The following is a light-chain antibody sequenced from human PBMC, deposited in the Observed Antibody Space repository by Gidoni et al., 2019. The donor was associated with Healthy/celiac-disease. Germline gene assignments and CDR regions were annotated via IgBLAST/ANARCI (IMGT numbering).Light chain of an antibody. CDR2: DAS. V-gene: IGKV1-13*02. CDR1: QGISSA. CDR3: QQFNSYPIFT. Sequence: AIQLDQSPSSLSASVGDRVTITCRASQGISSALAWYQQKPGKAPKLLIYDASSLESGVPSRFSGSGSGTDFTLTISSLQPEDFATYYCQQFNSYPIFTFGPGTKVDIK. J-gene: IGKJ3*01.